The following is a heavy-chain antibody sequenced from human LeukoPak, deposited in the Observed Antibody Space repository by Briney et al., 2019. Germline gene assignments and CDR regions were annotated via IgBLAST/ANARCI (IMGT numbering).Heavy chain of an antibody. CDR3: ARGVEPLAANTLAY. J-gene: IGHJ4*02. CDR2: LYSDGNT. V-gene: IGHV3-53*01. CDR1: GFTFSDYF. D-gene: IGHD1-14*01. Sequence: GGSLRLSCAASGFTFSDYFMTWVRQAPGKGLEWVSVLYSDGNTKYADSVQGRFTISRDNSKNTLYLEMNSLSPDDTAVYYCARGVEPLAANTLAYWGQGTLVTVSS.